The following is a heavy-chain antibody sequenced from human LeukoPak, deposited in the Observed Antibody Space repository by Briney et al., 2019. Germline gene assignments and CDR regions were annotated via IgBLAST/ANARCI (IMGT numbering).Heavy chain of an antibody. Sequence: ASVKVSCKASGYTFTDCYMHWVRQGPGQGLEWMGGIIPIFGTANYAQKFQGRVTITTDESTSTAYMELSSLRSEDTAVYYCAKGSRPTYYYGSGRTSPASPYGMDVWGQGTTVTVSS. CDR3: AKGSRPTYYYGSGRTSPASPYGMDV. CDR1: GYTFTDCY. V-gene: IGHV1-69*05. D-gene: IGHD3-10*01. CDR2: IIPIFGTA. J-gene: IGHJ6*02.